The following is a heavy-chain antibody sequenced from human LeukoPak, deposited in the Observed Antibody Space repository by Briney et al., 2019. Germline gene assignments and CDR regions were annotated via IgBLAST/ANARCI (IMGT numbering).Heavy chain of an antibody. CDR3: ARDTRRSYYDILTGYELAHYFDY. CDR2: INPNSGGP. V-gene: IGHV1-2*04. CDR1: GYTFTGYY. D-gene: IGHD3-9*01. J-gene: IGHJ4*02. Sequence: ASVKVSCKASGYTFTGYYMHWVRRAPGQGLEWMGWINPNSGGPNYAQKFQGWVTMTRDTSISTAYMELSRLRSDDTAVYYCARDTRRSYYDILTGYELAHYFDYWGQGTLVTVSS.